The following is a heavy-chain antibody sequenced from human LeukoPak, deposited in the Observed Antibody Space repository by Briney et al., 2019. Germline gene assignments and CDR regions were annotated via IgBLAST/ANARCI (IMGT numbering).Heavy chain of an antibody. CDR3: ARVGLSGSYDAEYFQH. D-gene: IGHD1-26*01. J-gene: IGHJ1*01. CDR1: GGSISSGSYY. Sequence: SETLSLTCTVSGGSISSGSYYWSWIRQPAGKGLEWIGRIYTSGSTNYNPSLKSRVTISVDTSKNQFSLKLSSVTAADTAVYYCARVGLSGSYDAEYFQHWGQGTLVTVSS. V-gene: IGHV4-61*02. CDR2: IYTSGST.